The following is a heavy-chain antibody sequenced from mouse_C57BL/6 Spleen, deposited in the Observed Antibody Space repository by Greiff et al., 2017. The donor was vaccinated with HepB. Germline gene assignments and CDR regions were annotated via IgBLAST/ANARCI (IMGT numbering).Heavy chain of an antibody. CDR1: GFSLTSYA. D-gene: IGHD2-4*01. CDR2: IWTGGGT. J-gene: IGHJ4*01. Sequence: VKLVESGPGLVAPSQSLSITCTVSGFSLTSYAISWVRQPPGKGLEWLGVIWTGGGTNYNSALKSRLSISKDNSKSQVFLKMNSLQTDDTARYYCARNSYDYDLERYAMDYWGQGTSVTVSS. CDR3: ARNSYDYDLERYAMDY. V-gene: IGHV2-9-1*01.